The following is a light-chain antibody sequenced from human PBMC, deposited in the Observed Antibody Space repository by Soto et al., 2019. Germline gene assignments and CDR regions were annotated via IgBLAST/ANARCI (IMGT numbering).Light chain of an antibody. CDR2: GAS. J-gene: IGKJ2*01. CDR3: QQYASSPVYT. CDR1: QSVSSSY. V-gene: IGKV3-20*01. Sequence: EIVLTQSPGTLSLSPGERATLSCRASQSVSSSYLAWYQQKPGQAPRLLIYGASSRATGIPDRFSGSGSGTDCALTISRLEREDFAVYYCQQYASSPVYTFGQGTKLEIK.